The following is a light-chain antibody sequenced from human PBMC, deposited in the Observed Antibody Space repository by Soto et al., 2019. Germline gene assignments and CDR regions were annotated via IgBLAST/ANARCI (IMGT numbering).Light chain of an antibody. J-gene: IGLJ3*02. Sequence: QSALTQPASVSGSPGQSITISCTGTSSDVGGYNYVSWYQQHPGKAPKLMIFDVSNRPSGVSNRFSGSKSGNTASLTISGLQAEDEADYYCSSYTPDSTVMLGGGTKLTV. CDR1: SSDVGGYNY. CDR3: SSYTPDSTVM. CDR2: DVS. V-gene: IGLV2-14*01.